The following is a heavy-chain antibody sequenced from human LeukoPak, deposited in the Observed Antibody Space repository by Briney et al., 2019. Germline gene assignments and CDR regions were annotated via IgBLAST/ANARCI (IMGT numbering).Heavy chain of an antibody. J-gene: IGHJ3*02. Sequence: SETLSLTCTVSGGSISSYYWSWIRQPPGKGLEWIGYIYYSGSTNYNPSLKSRVTISVDTSKNQFSLKLSSVTAADTAVYYCARDRWYYYDSSGYYYSGAFDIWGQGKMVTVSS. CDR2: IYYSGST. CDR3: ARDRWYYYDSSGYYYSGAFDI. CDR1: GGSISSYY. V-gene: IGHV4-59*01. D-gene: IGHD3-22*01.